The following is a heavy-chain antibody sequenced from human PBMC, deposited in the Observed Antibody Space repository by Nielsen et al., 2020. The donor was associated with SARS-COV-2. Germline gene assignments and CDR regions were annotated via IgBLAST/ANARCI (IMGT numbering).Heavy chain of an antibody. J-gene: IGHJ6*02. V-gene: IGHV4-34*01. CDR1: GGSFSGYY. CDR3: ARDGGNGYDILTGYFYYGMDV. CDR2: INHSGST. D-gene: IGHD3-9*01. Sequence: SETLSLTCAVYGGSFSGYYWSWIRQPPGKGLEWIGEINHSGSTNYNPSLKSRVTISVDTSKNQFSLKLSSVTAADTAVYYCARDGGNGYDILTGYFYYGMDVWGQGTTVTVSS.